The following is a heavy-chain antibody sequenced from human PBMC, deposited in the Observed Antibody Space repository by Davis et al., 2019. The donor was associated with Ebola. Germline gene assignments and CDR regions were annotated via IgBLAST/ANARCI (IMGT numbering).Heavy chain of an antibody. V-gene: IGHV3-23*01. CDR3: AKVGGVRSRQT. J-gene: IGHJ5*02. CDR2: ISGSGGST. CDR1: GFTFSSYS. Sequence: GESLKISCAASGFTFSSYSMNWVRQAPGKGLEWVSAISGSGGSTYYADSVKGRFTISRDNSKNTLYLQMNSLRAEDTAVYYCAKVGGVRSRQTWGQGTLVTVSS. D-gene: IGHD3-16*01.